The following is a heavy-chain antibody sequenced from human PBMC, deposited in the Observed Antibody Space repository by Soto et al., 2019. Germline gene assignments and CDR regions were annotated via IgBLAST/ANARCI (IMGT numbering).Heavy chain of an antibody. J-gene: IGHJ6*02. CDR3: AVTGYSSSPGYYGMDV. V-gene: IGHV4-31*03. Sequence: SETLSLTCTVSGGSISIGGYYWSWIRQHPGKGLEWIGYIYYSGSTYYNPSLKSRVTISVDTSKNQFSLKLSSVTAADTAVYYCAVTGYSSSPGYYGMDVWGQGTMVTVYS. CDR1: GGSISIGGYY. D-gene: IGHD6-6*01. CDR2: IYYSGST.